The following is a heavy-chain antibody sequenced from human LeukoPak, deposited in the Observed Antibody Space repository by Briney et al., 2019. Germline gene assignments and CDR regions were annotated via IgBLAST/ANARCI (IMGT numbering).Heavy chain of an antibody. CDR1: GFTFSSYA. J-gene: IGHJ4*02. D-gene: IGHD3-3*01. V-gene: IGHV3-23*01. CDR2: ISGSGGST. CDR3: AKDRVYYDFWSGSPDFDY. Sequence: TGGSLRLSCAASGFTFSSYAMSWVRQAPGKGLEWVSAISGSGGSTYYADSVKGRFTISRDNSKNTLYLQMNSLRAEDTAVYYCAKDRVYYDFWSGSPDFDYWGQGTLVTVSS.